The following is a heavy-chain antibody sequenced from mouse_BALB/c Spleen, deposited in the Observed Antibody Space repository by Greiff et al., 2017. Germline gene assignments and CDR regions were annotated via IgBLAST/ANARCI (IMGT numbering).Heavy chain of an antibody. Sequence: EVQGVESGGGLVKPGGSLKLSCAASGFTFSSYAMSWVRQTPETRLEWVATISSGGSYTYYPDSVKGRFTISRDNAKNTLYLQMSSLMSEDTAMYYCARHYYYGSSDAMDYWGQGTSGTVAS. V-gene: IGHV5-9-3*01. D-gene: IGHD1-1*01. CDR3: ARHYYYGSSDAMDY. CDR1: GFTFSSYA. CDR2: ISSGGSYT. J-gene: IGHJ4*01.